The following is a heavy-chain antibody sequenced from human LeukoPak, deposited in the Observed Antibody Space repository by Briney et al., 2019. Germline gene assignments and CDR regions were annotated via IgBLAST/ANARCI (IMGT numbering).Heavy chain of an antibody. J-gene: IGHJ4*02. V-gene: IGHV3-74*01. CDR2: INSDGSST. D-gene: IGHD5-24*01. Sequence: GGSLRLSCAASGFTFSSYWMHWVRQAPGKGLVWVSHINSDGSSTGYADSVKGRFTISRDNAKNTLYLQMNSLRAEDTAVYYCATEMAAMVYWGQGTLVTVSS. CDR3: ATEMAAMVY. CDR1: GFTFSSYW.